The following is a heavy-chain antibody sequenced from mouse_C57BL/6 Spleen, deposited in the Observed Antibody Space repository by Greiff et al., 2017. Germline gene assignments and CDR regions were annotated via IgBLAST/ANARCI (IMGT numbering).Heavy chain of an antibody. V-gene: IGHV6-3*01. CDR1: GFTFSNYW. D-gene: IGHD4-1*01. CDR3: AQKRTGTMAY. Sequence: EVKLVESGGGLVQPGGSMKLSCVASGFTFSNYWMNWVRQSPEKGLEWVAQIRLKSDNYATHYAESVKGRFTISRDDSKSSVYLQMNNLRAEDTGIYYCAQKRTGTMAYWGQGTLVTVSA. CDR2: IRLKSDNYAT. J-gene: IGHJ3*01.